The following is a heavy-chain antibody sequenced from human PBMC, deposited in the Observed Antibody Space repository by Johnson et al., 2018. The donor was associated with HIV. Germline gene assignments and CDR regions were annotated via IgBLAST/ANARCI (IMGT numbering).Heavy chain of an antibody. D-gene: IGHD3-3*01. J-gene: IGHJ3*02. CDR2: IGTAGDT. V-gene: IGHV3-13*01. CDR3: ARDGGEWLLSTAFDI. Sequence: VQLVESGGGLVQPGGSLRLSCAASGFTFSSYDMHWVRQATGKGLEWVSAIGTAGDTYYPGSVKGRFTISRDNSKNTLYLQMNSLRAEDTAVYYCARDGGEWLLSTAFDIWGQGTMVTVSS. CDR1: GFTFSSYD.